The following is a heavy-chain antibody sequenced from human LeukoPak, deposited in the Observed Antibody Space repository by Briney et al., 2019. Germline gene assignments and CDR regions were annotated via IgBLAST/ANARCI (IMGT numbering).Heavy chain of an antibody. V-gene: IGHV3-7*02. D-gene: IGHD5-24*01. Sequence: GGSLRLSCAASGFTFSSYWMSWVRQAPGKGLEWVANIKQDGSDKYYVDSVKGRFTISRDNAKNSLYLQMDSLRDDDTAVYYCVRGVGVSRFNYFDPWGQGTLVVVSS. J-gene: IGHJ5*02. CDR1: GFTFSSYW. CDR2: IKQDGSDK. CDR3: VRGVGVSRFNYFDP.